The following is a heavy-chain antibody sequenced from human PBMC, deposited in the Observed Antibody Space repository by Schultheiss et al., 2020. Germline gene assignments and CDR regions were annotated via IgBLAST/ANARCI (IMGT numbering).Heavy chain of an antibody. J-gene: IGHJ4*02. Sequence: GSLRLSCTVSGGSISSYYWSWIRQPAGKGLEWIGRIYTSGSTNYNPSLKSRVTISVDTSKNQFSLKLSSVTAEDTALYYCAKGDYTGSQTYFDYWGQGTLVTVSS. CDR2: IYTSGST. V-gene: IGHV4-4*07. CDR3: AKGDYTGSQTYFDY. D-gene: IGHD1-26*01. CDR1: GGSISSYY.